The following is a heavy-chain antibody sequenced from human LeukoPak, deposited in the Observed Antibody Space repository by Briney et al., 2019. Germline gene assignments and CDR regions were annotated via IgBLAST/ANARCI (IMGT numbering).Heavy chain of an antibody. Sequence: GGSLRLSCAASGFTFNNAWMNWVRQAPGKGLEWVGRIKSKADGGTTDYAAPVRGRFTISRDDSKNTLYLQMNSLKAEDTAVYYCNSLRGVPDYWGQGTLVTVSS. CDR2: IKSKADGGTT. CDR1: GFTFNNAW. D-gene: IGHD3-10*01. J-gene: IGHJ4*02. V-gene: IGHV3-15*01. CDR3: NSLRGVPDY.